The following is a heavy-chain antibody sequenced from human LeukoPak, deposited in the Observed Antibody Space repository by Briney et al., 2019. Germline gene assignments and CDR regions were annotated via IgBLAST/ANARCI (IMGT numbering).Heavy chain of an antibody. CDR1: GFTFSSYG. Sequence: GGSLRLSCAASGFTFSSYGMHWVRQAPGKGLEWVAVIWYDGSNKYCADSVKGRFTISRDNSKNTLYLQMNSLRAEDTAVYYCARDGSSGWYWVDYWGQGTLVTVSS. J-gene: IGHJ4*02. V-gene: IGHV3-33*01. D-gene: IGHD6-19*01. CDR3: ARDGSSGWYWVDY. CDR2: IWYDGSNK.